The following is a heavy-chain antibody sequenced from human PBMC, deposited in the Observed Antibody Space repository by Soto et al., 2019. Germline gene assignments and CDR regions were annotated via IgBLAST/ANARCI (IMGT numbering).Heavy chain of an antibody. D-gene: IGHD3-16*01. V-gene: IGHV3-23*01. CDR3: AKVPAIPGGPPDY. J-gene: IGHJ4*02. CDR1: GFTVSSYA. CDR2: ISGSGGST. Sequence: GGSPRISCPASGFTVSSYAMSGVRQEPGKGLEWVSAISGSGGSTYYADSVKGRFTISRDNSKNTLYLQMNSLRAEDTAVYYCAKVPAIPGGPPDYWGQGTLVTVSS.